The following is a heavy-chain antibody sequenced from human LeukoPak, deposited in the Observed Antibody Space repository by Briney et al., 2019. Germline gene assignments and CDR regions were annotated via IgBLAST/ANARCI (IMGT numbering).Heavy chain of an antibody. Sequence: SETPSLTCAVYGGSFSGYYWSWIRQPPGKGLEWIGEINHSGSTNYNPSLKSRVTISVDTSKNQFSLKLSSVTAADTAVYYCARGRVDIVVVPAAMSRYFDYWGQGTLVTVSS. J-gene: IGHJ4*02. CDR2: INHSGST. CDR1: GGSFSGYY. D-gene: IGHD2-2*03. CDR3: ARGRVDIVVVPAAMSRYFDY. V-gene: IGHV4-34*01.